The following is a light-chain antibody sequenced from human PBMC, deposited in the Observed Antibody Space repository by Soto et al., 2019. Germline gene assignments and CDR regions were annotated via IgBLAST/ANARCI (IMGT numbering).Light chain of an antibody. J-gene: IGKJ4*01. CDR3: QQYNNWTLT. V-gene: IGKV3-11*01. CDR2: DAS. Sequence: EGVLTRSPATLSLSPGERATLSSRASHSLSSYLAAYQHKPGQAPRLLIDDASNRATGIPARFSGSGSGTDFTLTISSLEPEDFAVYYCQQYNNWTLTFGGGTKVDIK. CDR1: HSLSSY.